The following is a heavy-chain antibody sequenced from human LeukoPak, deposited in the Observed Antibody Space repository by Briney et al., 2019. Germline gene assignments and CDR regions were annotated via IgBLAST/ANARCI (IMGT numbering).Heavy chain of an antibody. CDR3: AKSPVGTTWGGISSPDLKFYCNS. J-gene: IGHJ4*02. CDR1: GFTFSAHA. CDR2: ISGDGSTT. V-gene: IGHV3-23*01. D-gene: IGHD3-16*01. Sequence: GGSLRVSRVVSGFTFSAHAMSWVRQAPGKGLEWVSSISGDGSTTYYTDSVKGWLTIYRDNSKKILFLQMNSLRAEDTAIYYCAKSPVGTTWGGISSPDLKFYCNSWGEGTLVTVSS.